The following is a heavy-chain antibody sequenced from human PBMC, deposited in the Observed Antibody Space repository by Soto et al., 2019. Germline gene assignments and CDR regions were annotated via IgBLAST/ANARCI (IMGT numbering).Heavy chain of an antibody. CDR3: AKATNLAY. D-gene: IGHD2-8*01. J-gene: IGHJ4*02. V-gene: IGHV3-23*01. CDR2: ISISGGTT. CDR1: GFTFRGHG. Sequence: GRFLRLSCVASGFTFRGHGMLWVRQAPGKGLEWVSAISISGGTTYYADSVKGRFTISRDNSKNTLYLQMNSLRAEDTDVYYCAKATNLAYWAQGTLVTVSS.